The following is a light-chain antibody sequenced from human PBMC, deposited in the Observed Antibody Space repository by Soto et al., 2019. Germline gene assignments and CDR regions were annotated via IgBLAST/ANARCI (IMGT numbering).Light chain of an antibody. V-gene: IGKV1-5*03. CDR3: QQYNSYPLT. CDR2: NAS. CDR1: QSISSW. J-gene: IGKJ4*01. Sequence: DIQMTQSPSTLSASVGDRVTITCRASQSISSWLAWYQQKPGKAPNLLIYNASSLESGVPSRFSGSGSGTEFTLTISSLQPDDFATYYCQQYNSYPLTFGRGTKVEIK.